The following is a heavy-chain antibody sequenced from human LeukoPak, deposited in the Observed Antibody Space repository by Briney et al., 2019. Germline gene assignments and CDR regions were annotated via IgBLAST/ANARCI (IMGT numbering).Heavy chain of an antibody. V-gene: IGHV4-59*12. CDR3: ARAGGRDFHFDS. CDR2: IYYSGST. Sequence: PSETLSLTCTVSGGSISSYYWSWIRQPPGKGLEWVGEIYYSGSTNYNPSLKSRVTMSVDKSKNQFSLKLSSVTAADTAFYFCARAGGRDFHFDSWGQGTLVTVSS. J-gene: IGHJ4*02. D-gene: IGHD5-12*01. CDR1: GGSISSYY.